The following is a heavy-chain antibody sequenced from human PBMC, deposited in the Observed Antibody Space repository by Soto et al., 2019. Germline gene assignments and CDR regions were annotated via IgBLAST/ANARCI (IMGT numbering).Heavy chain of an antibody. V-gene: IGHV4-59*01. CDR2: IYYAGST. J-gene: IGHJ6*02. CDR3: ARDYYGSGSFYGLDV. Sequence: SETLSLTCTVSGGSISSYYWSWIRQPPGKGLEWIGHIYYAGSTNYNPSLKSRVTISVDTSKNQFSLRLSSVTAADTAGYYCARDYYGSGSFYGLDVWGQGTTVTVSS. CDR1: GGSISSYY. D-gene: IGHD3-10*01.